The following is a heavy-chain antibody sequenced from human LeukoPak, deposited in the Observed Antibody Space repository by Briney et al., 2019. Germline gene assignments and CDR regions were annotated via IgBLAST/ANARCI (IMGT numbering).Heavy chain of an antibody. CDR3: TTHYYYDSSGYYHFDY. Sequence: GGSLRLSCAASGFAFSTYWMHWVRQAPGEGLEWVGRIKSKTDGGTTDYAAPVKGRFTISRDDSKNTLYLQMNSLETEDTAVYYCTTHYYYDSSGYYHFDYWGQGTLVTVSS. CDR1: GFAFSTYW. V-gene: IGHV3-15*01. CDR2: IKSKTDGGTT. D-gene: IGHD3-22*01. J-gene: IGHJ4*02.